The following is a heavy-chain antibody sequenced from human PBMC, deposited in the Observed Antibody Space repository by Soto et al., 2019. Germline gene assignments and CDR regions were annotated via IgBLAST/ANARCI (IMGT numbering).Heavy chain of an antibody. CDR2: IYWNDEI. CDR3: SHLDLRGFSDYTHGMDV. Sequence: ESGPTLVNPTQTLTLTCSFTGFSLSSSGAGVGWFRQSPGKALEWLALIYWNDEIRYSPSLASRLTITKDTSKDQVVLTLTNLGPVDTATYYCSHLDLRGFSDYTHGMDVWGQGTTVTVSS. D-gene: IGHD4-17*01. V-gene: IGHV2-5*01. CDR1: GFSLSSSGAG. J-gene: IGHJ6*02.